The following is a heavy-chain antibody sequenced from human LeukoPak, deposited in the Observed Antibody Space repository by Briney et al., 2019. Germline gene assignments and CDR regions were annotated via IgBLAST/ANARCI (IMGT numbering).Heavy chain of an antibody. V-gene: IGHV3-7*01. CDR3: ATDHYSTFES. CDR2: ISQDGNEK. CDR1: GFIYRRSW. D-gene: IGHD4-11*01. Sequence: PGGSVSLSCAASGFIYRRSWMSWVRQPRARGLEWVANISQDGNEKHYVDSLKDRFTISRENAKNSLDLQMNSLRAEDTAVYYCATDHYSTFESWGQGTLVTVPS. J-gene: IGHJ4*02.